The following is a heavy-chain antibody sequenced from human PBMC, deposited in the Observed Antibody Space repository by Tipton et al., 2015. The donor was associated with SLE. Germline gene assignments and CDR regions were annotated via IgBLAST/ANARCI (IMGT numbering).Heavy chain of an antibody. CDR3: ARGVLGFWSYYYMDV. J-gene: IGHJ6*03. D-gene: IGHD3-16*01. V-gene: IGHV4-34*01. CDR1: GGSFTGYY. Sequence: TLSLTCGVYGGSFTGYYWSWIRQSPGKGLELIGGINHSGSTNYNPSLKSRVTISLDTSKKDFSLRLTPVTAADTAVYYCARGVLGFWSYYYMDVWGKGTTVTVSS. CDR2: INHSGST.